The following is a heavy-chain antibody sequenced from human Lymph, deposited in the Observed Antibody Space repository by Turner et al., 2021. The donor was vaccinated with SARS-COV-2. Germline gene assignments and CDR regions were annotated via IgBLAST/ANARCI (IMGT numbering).Heavy chain of an antibody. J-gene: IGHJ4*02. CDR1: GFTFSSYA. D-gene: IGHD5-12*01. CDR2: ISGSDGNS. V-gene: IGHV3-23*01. Sequence: EVQLLESGGGVVERGGSLRLSCTASGFTFSSYAMSWVRRPEWMWLMWVEGISGSDGNSDNGDSVNGRYNITSDISKKTLNLKVDSLGVYDRAIYFCAKDGCISCGYDCIDFWGQGTLVTVPS. CDR3: AKDGCISCGYDCIDF.